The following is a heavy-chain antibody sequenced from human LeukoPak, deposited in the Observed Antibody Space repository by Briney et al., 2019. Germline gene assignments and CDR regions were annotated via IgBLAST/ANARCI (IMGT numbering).Heavy chain of an antibody. J-gene: IGHJ4*02. CDR2: ISYDGSNK. V-gene: IGHV3-30*04. CDR1: GFTFSSYA. D-gene: IGHD2-15*01. Sequence: GGSLRLSCAASGFTFSSYAMHWVRQAPGKGLEWVAVISYDGSNKYYADSVKGRFTISRDNSKNTLYLQMNSLRAEDTAVYYCARDRGYCSGDSCSLLLDYWGQGTLVTVSS. CDR3: ARDRGYCSGDSCSLLLDY.